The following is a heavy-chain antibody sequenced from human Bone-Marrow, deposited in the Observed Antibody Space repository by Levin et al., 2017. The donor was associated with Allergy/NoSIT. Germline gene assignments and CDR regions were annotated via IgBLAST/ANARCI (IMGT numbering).Heavy chain of an antibody. Sequence: GGSLRLSCAASGFTFSDYYMTWIRQAPGKGLEWLSYISFSGSPTYYADSVKGRFTISRDNAENSLFLQMNSLRAEDTAVYYCARWDDASTRGMDVWGQGTTVTVSS. V-gene: IGHV3-11*01. J-gene: IGHJ6*02. CDR1: GFTFSDYY. D-gene: IGHD1-26*01. CDR2: ISFSGSPT. CDR3: ARWDDASTRGMDV.